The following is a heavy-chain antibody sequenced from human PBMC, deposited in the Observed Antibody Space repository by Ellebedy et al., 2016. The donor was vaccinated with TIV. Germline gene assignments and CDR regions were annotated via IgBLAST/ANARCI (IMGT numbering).Heavy chain of an antibody. CDR3: VKGAYPVPNVMAF. Sequence: PGGSLRLSCATSGFSVSGMHWVRQAPGKGLEWVAFIRSDETTKYYSDSVEGRFTITRDSSKNTLDLTMNTLRPEETAVYFCVKGAYPVPNVMAFWGQGTMVTVSS. CDR1: GFSVSG. V-gene: IGHV3-30*02. D-gene: IGHD3-16*01. CDR2: IRSDETTK. J-gene: IGHJ6*02.